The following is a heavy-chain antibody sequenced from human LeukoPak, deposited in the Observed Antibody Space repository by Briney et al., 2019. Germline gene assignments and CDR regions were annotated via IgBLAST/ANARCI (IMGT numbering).Heavy chain of an antibody. CDR2: ISSSSSYI. J-gene: IGHJ4*02. Sequence: GGSLRLSCAASGFTFSSYSMNWVRQAPGKGLEWVSSISSSSSYIYYADSVKGRFTISRDNAKNSLYLQMNSLRAEGTAVYYCARDQVPYDYVWGSFDYWGQGTLVTVSS. V-gene: IGHV3-21*01. D-gene: IGHD3-16*01. CDR3: ARDQVPYDYVWGSFDY. CDR1: GFTFSSYS.